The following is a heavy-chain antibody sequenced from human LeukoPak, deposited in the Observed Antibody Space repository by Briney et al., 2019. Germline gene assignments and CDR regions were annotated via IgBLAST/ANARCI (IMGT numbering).Heavy chain of an antibody. D-gene: IGHD2-2*02. V-gene: IGHV4-31*03. CDR1: GGSISSGGYY. CDR2: IYYSGST. CDR3: ARVVPAAKPYYYYGMDV. Sequence: SETLSLTCTVSGGSISSGGYYWSWIRQHPGKGLEWIGYIYYSGSTYYNPSLKSRVTISVDTSKNQFSLKLSSVTAADTAVYYCARVVPAAKPYYYYGMDVWGQGTTVTVSS. J-gene: IGHJ6*02.